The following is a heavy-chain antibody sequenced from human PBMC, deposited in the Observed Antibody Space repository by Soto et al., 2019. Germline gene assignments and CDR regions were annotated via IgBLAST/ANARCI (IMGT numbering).Heavy chain of an antibody. CDR2: ISSTTNDI. CDR3: ARESEDLTSNFDY. V-gene: IGHV3-21*06. CDR1: GFTFTRYS. J-gene: IGHJ4*02. Sequence: EVQLVESGGGLVKPGGSLRLSCAASGFTFTRYSMNWVRQAPGKGLEWVSSISSTTNDIYYGDSMKGRFTISRDNGKNSLYLEMNNLRAEDTAVYYCARESEDLTSNFDYWGQGTLVTVSS.